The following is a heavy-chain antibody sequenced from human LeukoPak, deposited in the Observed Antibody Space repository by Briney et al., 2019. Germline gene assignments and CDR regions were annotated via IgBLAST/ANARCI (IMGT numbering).Heavy chain of an antibody. Sequence: GGSLRLSCAASGFTFSNAWMSWVRQAPGKGLEWVANIKQDGSEKYYVDSVKGRFTISRDNAKNSLYLQMNSLRAEDTAVYYCARDDPSDVWGKGTTVTVSS. CDR1: GFTFSNAW. J-gene: IGHJ6*04. CDR2: IKQDGSEK. V-gene: IGHV3-7*01. CDR3: ARDDPSDV.